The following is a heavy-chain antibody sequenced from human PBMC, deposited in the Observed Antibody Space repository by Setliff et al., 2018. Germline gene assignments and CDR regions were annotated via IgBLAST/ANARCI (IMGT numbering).Heavy chain of an antibody. Sequence: PGESLKISCAASGFTFSSYSMNWVRQAPGKGLEWVSSISSSSSYIYYADSVKGRFTISRDDADSSLYLYMNSLRVDDTAVYFCAREVIAGGLGADFWGQGTLVTVSS. D-gene: IGHD2-21*01. J-gene: IGHJ4*02. V-gene: IGHV3-21*01. CDR3: AREVIAGGLGADF. CDR2: ISSSSSYI. CDR1: GFTFSSYS.